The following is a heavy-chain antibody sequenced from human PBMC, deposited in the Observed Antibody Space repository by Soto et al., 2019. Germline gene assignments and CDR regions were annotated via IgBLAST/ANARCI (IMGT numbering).Heavy chain of an antibody. CDR1: GYSFTDYY. D-gene: IGHD4-4*01. J-gene: IGHJ5*02. CDR3: ARKHSLDYIRWGLDP. CDR2: ITPKSDDT. Sequence: ASVKVSCKASGYSFTDYYIHWVRQAPGQGLEWMGWITPKSDDTNYAQKFQGRVTMTRDTSIDTAYLELTGLTSDDTATYYCARKHSLDYIRWGLDPWGQGTLVTVSS. V-gene: IGHV1-2*02.